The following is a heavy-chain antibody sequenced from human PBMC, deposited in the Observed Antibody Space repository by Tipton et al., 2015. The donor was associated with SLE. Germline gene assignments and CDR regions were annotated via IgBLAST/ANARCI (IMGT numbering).Heavy chain of an antibody. Sequence: SLRLSCAASGFSFNGYGMTWVRQAPGKGLEWVSTISSSGGSTYYADSVKGRFTISRDNFKNTLYLQMDSLRAEDTAVYYCAKCQRFLEWLLYSDNWGQGTLITVAS. CDR2: ISSSGGST. V-gene: IGHV3-23*01. J-gene: IGHJ4*02. D-gene: IGHD3-3*01. CDR3: AKCQRFLEWLLYSDN. CDR1: GFSFNGYG.